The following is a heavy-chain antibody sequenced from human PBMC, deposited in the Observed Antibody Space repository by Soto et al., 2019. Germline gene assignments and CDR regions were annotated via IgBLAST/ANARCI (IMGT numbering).Heavy chain of an antibody. CDR3: ARDRSAAAGYYYYRMDV. CDR2: IYYSGST. Sequence: QVQLQESGPGLVKPSQTLSLTCTVSGGSINSGDYYWSWIRQPPGKGLEWIAYIYYSGSTYYNPSLMSRVTISVDTSKNQFSLKLSSVTAADTAVYYCARDRSAAAGYYYYRMDVWGQGTTVTVSS. V-gene: IGHV4-30-4*01. D-gene: IGHD6-13*01. CDR1: GGSINSGDYY. J-gene: IGHJ6*02.